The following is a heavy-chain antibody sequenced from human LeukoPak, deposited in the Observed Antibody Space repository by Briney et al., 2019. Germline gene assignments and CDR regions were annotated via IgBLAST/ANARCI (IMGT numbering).Heavy chain of an antibody. J-gene: IGHJ4*02. V-gene: IGHV3-73*01. CDR1: GLSVSVSA. D-gene: IGHD2-2*01. CDR3: ISRRDCTSTSCYVASDFDY. CDR2: IRSNANSYAT. Sequence: SLTLSCAVSGLSVSVSATHWVRHASEGGLEWVGCIRSNANSYATAYAASVKGRFTVSRDDSKNTAYLQMNSLKIEDTAVYNCISRRDCTSTSCYVASDFDYWGQGTLVSVSS.